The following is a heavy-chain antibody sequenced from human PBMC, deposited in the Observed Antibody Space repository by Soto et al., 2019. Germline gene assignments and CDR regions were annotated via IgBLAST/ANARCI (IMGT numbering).Heavy chain of an antibody. D-gene: IGHD1-1*01. V-gene: IGHV3-30-3*01. CDR3: ARDLPGSNWNDVIGYYGMDV. CDR2: ISYDGSNK. CDR1: GFTFSSYA. J-gene: IGHJ6*02. Sequence: GGSLRLSCAAPGFTFSSYAMHWVRQAPGKGLEWVAVISYDGSNKYYADSVKGRFTISRDNSKNTLYLQMNSLRAEDTAVYYCARDLPGSNWNDVIGYYGMDVWGQGTTVTVSS.